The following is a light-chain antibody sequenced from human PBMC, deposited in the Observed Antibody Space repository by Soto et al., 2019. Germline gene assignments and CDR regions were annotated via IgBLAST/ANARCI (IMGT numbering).Light chain of an antibody. J-gene: IGKJ1*01. Sequence: DILLTQSPGTLSLSPGERATRSCRASQRRNRRYLAWYQQKPGQAPRLLIYDASTRATGIPARFSGSGSGTDFTLTISSLEPEDFAVYYCQQYDSSPRTFGQGTKVDI. CDR1: QRRNRRY. V-gene: IGKV3-20*01. CDR2: DAS. CDR3: QQYDSSPRT.